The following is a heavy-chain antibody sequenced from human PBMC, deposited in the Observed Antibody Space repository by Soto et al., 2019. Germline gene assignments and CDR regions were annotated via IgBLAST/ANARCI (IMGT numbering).Heavy chain of an antibody. D-gene: IGHD3-10*01. CDR2: ISYDGSNK. Sequence: QVQLVESGGGVVQPGRSLRLSCAASGFTFSSYAMHWVRQAPGKGPEWVAVISYDGSNKYYADSVKGRFTISRDNSKNTLYLQMNSLRAEDTAVYYCARDGSQPQSITMVRGVMDYWGQGTLVTVSS. CDR1: GFTFSSYA. CDR3: ARDGSQPQSITMVRGVMDY. V-gene: IGHV3-30-3*01. J-gene: IGHJ4*02.